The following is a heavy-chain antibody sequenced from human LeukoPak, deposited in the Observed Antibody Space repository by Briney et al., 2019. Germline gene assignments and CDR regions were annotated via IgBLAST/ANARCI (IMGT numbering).Heavy chain of an antibody. CDR1: GFTFSSYA. CDR3: AREFAATASDY. D-gene: IGHD6-25*01. Sequence: GSLRLSCAASGFTFSSYAMHWVRQAPGKGLEWVAVISYDGSNKYYADSVKGRFTISRDNSKNTLYLQMNSLRAEDTAVYYCAREFAATASDYWGQGTLVTVSS. CDR2: ISYDGSNK. V-gene: IGHV3-30*04. J-gene: IGHJ4*02.